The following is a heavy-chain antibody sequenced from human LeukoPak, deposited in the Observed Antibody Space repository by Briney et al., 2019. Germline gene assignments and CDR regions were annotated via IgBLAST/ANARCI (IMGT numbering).Heavy chain of an antibody. D-gene: IGHD3-9*01. CDR2: IYHSGNT. V-gene: IGHV4-38-2*02. J-gene: IGHJ3*02. Sequence: PSETLSLTCTVSGDSIRSNYWSWIRQPAGKELEWIGSIYHSGNTYYNPSLKSRVTISVDTSKNQFSLKLSSVTAADTAVYYCARGSSLLTTGYWAFDIWGQGTMVTVSS. CDR1: GDSIRSNY. CDR3: ARGSSLLTTGYWAFDI.